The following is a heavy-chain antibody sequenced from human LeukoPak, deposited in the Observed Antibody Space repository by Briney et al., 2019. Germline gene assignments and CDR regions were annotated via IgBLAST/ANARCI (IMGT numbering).Heavy chain of an antibody. CDR3: ARVLSLSHFDY. D-gene: IGHD3-16*02. V-gene: IGHV3-21*01. CDR2: ISSSSSYI. CDR1: GFTFSSYS. Sequence: GGSLRLSCAASGFTFSSYSMNWVRQAPGKGLEWVSSISSSSSYIYFADSVKGRFTISRDNAKNSLYLQMNSLRAEDTAVYYCARVLSLSHFDYWGQGTLVTVFS. J-gene: IGHJ4*02.